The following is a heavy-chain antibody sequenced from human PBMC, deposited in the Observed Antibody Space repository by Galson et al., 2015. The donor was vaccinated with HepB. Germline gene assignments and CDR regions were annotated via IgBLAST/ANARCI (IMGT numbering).Heavy chain of an antibody. CDR1: GFTFSNAW. Sequence: SLRLSCAASGFTFSNAWMSWVRQAPGKGLEWVGRIKSKTDGGTTDYAAPVKGRFTISRDDSKNTQYLQMNSLKTEDTAVYYCTTIAPGAEYLFTYWGQGTLVTVSS. D-gene: IGHD2/OR15-2a*01. CDR2: IKSKTDGGTT. V-gene: IGHV3-15*01. CDR3: TTIAPGAEYLFTY. J-gene: IGHJ4*02.